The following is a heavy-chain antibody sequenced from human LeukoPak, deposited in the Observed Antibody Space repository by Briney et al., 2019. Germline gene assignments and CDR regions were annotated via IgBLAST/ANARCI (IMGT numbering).Heavy chain of an antibody. CDR3: ARGEGARDGYNYAGPFSFDY. CDR2: SNHSGST. D-gene: IGHD5-24*01. J-gene: IGHJ4*01. Sequence: PSETLSLTCAVYGGPFSDYYWSLILQAPGKGLEWIGESNHSGSTNYSPSRKSRVTISIDTSKHQFSLRLNSLTAADTAVYYCARGEGARDGYNYAGPFSFDYWGHGTLVTVSS. V-gene: IGHV4-34*01. CDR1: GGPFSDYY.